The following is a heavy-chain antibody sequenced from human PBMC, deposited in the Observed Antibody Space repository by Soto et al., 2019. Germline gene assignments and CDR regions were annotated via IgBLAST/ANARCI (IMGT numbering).Heavy chain of an antibody. CDR1: Y. CDR2: IYHSGSS. CDR3: AKHGLTAYMAYYFDL. J-gene: IGHJ4*02. D-gene: IGHD3-16*01. Sequence: YWGWIRQSPGRGLEWIASIYHSGSSYYNPSLKSRITISVDTSKNQFSLNLTSVTAADTAVYYCAKHGLTAYMAYYFDLWGRGTLVTVSS. V-gene: IGHV4-39*01.